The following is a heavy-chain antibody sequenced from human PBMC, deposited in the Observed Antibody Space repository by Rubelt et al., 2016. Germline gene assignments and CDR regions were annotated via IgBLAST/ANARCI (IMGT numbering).Heavy chain of an antibody. CDR2: INHSGST. D-gene: IGHD6-19*01. Sequence: AGLLKPSETLSLTCAVYGGSFSGYYWSWIRQPPGKGLEWIGEINHSGSTNYNPSLKSRVTISVDTSKNQFSLKLSSVTAADTAVYYCARGKSSGWSSHYYMDVWGKGTTVTVSS. V-gene: IGHV4-34*01. J-gene: IGHJ6*03. CDR3: ARGKSSGWSSHYYMDV. CDR1: GGSFSGYY.